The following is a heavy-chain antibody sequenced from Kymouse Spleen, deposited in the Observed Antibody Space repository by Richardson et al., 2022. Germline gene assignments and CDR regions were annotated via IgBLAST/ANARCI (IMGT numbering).Heavy chain of an antibody. D-gene: IGHD6-13*01. CDR3: ARHKGYSSSYYGMDV. Sequence: QLQLQESGPGLVKPSETLSLTCTVSGGSISSSSYYWGWIRQPPGKGLEWIGSIYYSGSTYYNPSLKSRVTISVDTSKNQFSLKLSSVTAADTAVYYCARHKGYSSSYYGMDVWGQGTTVTVSS. CDR2: IYYSGST. V-gene: IGHV4-39*01. J-gene: IGHJ6*02. CDR1: GGSISSSSYY.